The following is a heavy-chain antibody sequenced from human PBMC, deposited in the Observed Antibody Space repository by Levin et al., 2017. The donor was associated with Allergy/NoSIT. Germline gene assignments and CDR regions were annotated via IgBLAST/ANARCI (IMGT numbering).Heavy chain of an antibody. CDR3: ARGVSIAARPGASSMDV. J-gene: IGHJ6*02. D-gene: IGHD6-6*01. Sequence: SETLSLTCAVYGGSFSGYYWSWIRQPPGKGLEWIGEINHSGSTNYNPSLKSRVTISVDTSKNQFSLKLSSVTAADTAVYYCARGVSIAARPGASSMDVWGQGTTVTVSS. CDR1: GGSFSGYY. V-gene: IGHV4-34*01. CDR2: INHSGST.